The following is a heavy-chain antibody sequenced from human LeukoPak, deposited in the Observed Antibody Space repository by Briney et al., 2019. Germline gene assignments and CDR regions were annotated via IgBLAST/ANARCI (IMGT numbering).Heavy chain of an antibody. CDR2: IRYDGSNK. V-gene: IGHV3-30*02. CDR1: GFTFSSYG. D-gene: IGHD3-16*01. J-gene: IGHJ6*03. CDR3: AKAIWGMDDYYYYMDV. Sequence: GGSLRLSCAASGFTFSSYGMHWVRQAPSKGLEWVAFIRYDGSNKYYADSVKGRFTISRDNSKNTLYLQMNSLRAEDTAVYYCAKAIWGMDDYYYYMDVWGKGTTVTISS.